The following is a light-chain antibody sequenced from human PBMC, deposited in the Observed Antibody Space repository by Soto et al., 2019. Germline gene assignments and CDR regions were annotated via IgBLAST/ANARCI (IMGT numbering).Light chain of an antibody. CDR3: QQLKSYPIT. V-gene: IGKV1-9*01. Sequence: DIQLTQSPSFLSASVEDRVTITFRASQGISSYLAWYQQKPGKAPKLLIYAASTLQSGVPLRFSGSASGTEFTLTIISLQPEDFATYYCQQLKSYPITFGQGTRLEI. CDR1: QGISSY. CDR2: AAS. J-gene: IGKJ5*01.